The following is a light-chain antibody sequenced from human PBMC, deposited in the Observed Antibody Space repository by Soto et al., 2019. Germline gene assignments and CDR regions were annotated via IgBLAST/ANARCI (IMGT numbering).Light chain of an antibody. V-gene: IGKV3-20*01. CDR1: QSVSSIH. CDR3: QQLGSSPSD. J-gene: IGKJ4*01. Sequence: EIVLTQSPGTLSLSPGERATLSCRASQSVSSIHLAWYQQKPGLAPRLLIYGASSRATGIPERFSGSGSGTDFTLTISRLEPEDFAVYYCQQLGSSPSDFGGGTKVEIK. CDR2: GAS.